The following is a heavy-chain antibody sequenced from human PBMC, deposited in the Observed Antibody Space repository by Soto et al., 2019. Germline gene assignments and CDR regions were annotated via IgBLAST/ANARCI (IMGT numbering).Heavy chain of an antibody. Sequence: PSEPLSLTCTVSGGSISSYYWNWIRQPPGKGLEWIGYIYYSGSTNYNPSLKSRVTISIDTSKNQFSLKLSSVTAADTAVYYCARRSMVRGVIIESWFDPWGQGTLVTVS. J-gene: IGHJ5*02. CDR3: ARRSMVRGVIIESWFDP. CDR1: GGSISSYY. V-gene: IGHV4-59*08. D-gene: IGHD3-10*01. CDR2: IYYSGST.